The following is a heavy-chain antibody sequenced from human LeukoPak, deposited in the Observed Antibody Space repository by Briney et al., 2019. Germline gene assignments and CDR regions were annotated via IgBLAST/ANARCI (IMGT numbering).Heavy chain of an antibody. CDR2: IYYSGST. D-gene: IGHD3-22*01. V-gene: IGHV4-59*01. CDR1: GGSISSYY. CDR3: ARATYYCDSSGYYSRGFLAFDI. Sequence: SETLSLTCTVSGGSISSYYWSWIRQPPGKGLEWIGYIYYSGSTNYNPSLKSRVTISVDTSKNQFSLKLSSVTAADTAVYYCARATYYCDSSGYYSRGFLAFDIWGQGTMVTVSS. J-gene: IGHJ3*02.